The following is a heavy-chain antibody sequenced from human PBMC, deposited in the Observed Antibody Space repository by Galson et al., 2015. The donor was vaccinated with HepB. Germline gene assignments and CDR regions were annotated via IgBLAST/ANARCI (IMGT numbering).Heavy chain of an antibody. J-gene: IGHJ6*02. D-gene: IGHD2-2*01. V-gene: IGHV1-46*01. CDR2: INPNGGST. Sequence: SVKVSCKASGYTFTSYYMHWVRQAPGQGLEWMGIINPNGGSTSYAQKFQGRVTMTRDTSTSTVYMELSSLRSEDTAVYYCAMSDIVVVPAASYYYYGMDVWGQGTTVTVSS. CDR3: AMSDIVVVPAASYYYYGMDV. CDR1: GYTFTSYY.